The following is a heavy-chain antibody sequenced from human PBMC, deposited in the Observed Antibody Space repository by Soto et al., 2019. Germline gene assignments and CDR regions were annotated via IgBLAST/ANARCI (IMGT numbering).Heavy chain of an antibody. CDR1: GGSISSGDYY. CDR2: IYNSGNT. D-gene: IGHD2-21*02. Sequence: QVQLQESGPGLVKPSQTLSLTCTVSGGSISSGDYYWTWIRQLPGKGLEWIGYIYNSGNTQYNPSLKSRVTISIDTSTNQYSLILTSVTAADTAAYYCASQVTFAFDYWGQGTLVTVSS. V-gene: IGHV4-31*03. J-gene: IGHJ4*02. CDR3: ASQVTFAFDY.